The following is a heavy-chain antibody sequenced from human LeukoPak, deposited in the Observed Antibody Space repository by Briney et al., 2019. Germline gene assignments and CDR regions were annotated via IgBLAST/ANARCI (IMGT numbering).Heavy chain of an antibody. D-gene: IGHD3-22*01. V-gene: IGHV1-69*05. J-gene: IGHJ4*02. Sequence: ASVKVSCKAYGGTFSSYAISWVRQAPGQGLEWMGRIIPIFGTANYAQKFQGRVTITTDESTSTAYMELSSLRSEDTAVYYCATQTYYYDSSGYYGIYFDYWGQGTLVTVSS. CDR2: IIPIFGTA. CDR1: GGTFSSYA. CDR3: ATQTYYYDSSGYYGIYFDY.